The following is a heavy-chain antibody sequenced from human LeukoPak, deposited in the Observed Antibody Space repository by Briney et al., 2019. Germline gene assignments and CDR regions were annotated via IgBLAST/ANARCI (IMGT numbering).Heavy chain of an antibody. CDR1: GFTFSTYW. V-gene: IGHV3-74*03. D-gene: IGHD3-9*01. CDR2: IRPEGTTT. Sequence: GGSLRLSCAASGFTFSTYWMHWVRQAPGKGLVWVSRIRPEGTTTAYADSVKGRFAISRDNAKNTLFLQMNSLSAEDTAVYYCARDLDWILFDYWGQGTLVTVSS. CDR3: ARDLDWILFDY. J-gene: IGHJ4*02.